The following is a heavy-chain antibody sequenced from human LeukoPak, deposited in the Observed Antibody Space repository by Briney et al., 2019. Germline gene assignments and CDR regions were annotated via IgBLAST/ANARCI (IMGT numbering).Heavy chain of an antibody. V-gene: IGHV4-4*02. CDR1: GFTFRSYAM. CDR2: MYLSGTT. J-gene: IGHJ4*02. CDR3: AGLVGRYSSGLYYYYFDY. D-gene: IGHD3-22*01. Sequence: PGGSLRLSCAVSGFTFRSYAMCWVRQPPGKGLEWIGEMYLSGTTHSNPSVKSRVTISIDKSKNQFFLNLSSVTAADTAVYYCAGLVGRYSSGLYYYYFDYWGQGTLVTVSS.